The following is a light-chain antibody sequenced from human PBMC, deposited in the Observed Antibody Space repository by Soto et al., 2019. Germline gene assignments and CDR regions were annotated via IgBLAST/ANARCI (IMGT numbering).Light chain of an antibody. CDR3: QQRHSSPIT. CDR2: TAS. V-gene: IGKV1-9*01. Sequence: DIQLTQSPSFLSASVGDRVTVTCRASQDISSYLAWYQQKPGKAPNLLIHTASTLQSGVPSRFRGSGSGAEFTLPISSLKPDDFATYYCQQRHSSPITFGQGTRL. CDR1: QDISSY. J-gene: IGKJ5*01.